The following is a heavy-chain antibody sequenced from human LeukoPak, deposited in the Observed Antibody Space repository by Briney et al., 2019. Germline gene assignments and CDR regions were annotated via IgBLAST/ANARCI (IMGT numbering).Heavy chain of an antibody. CDR1: GGSISSYY. Sequence: SETLSLTCTVSGGSISSYYWSWIRQPPGKGLEWMGYIYYSGSTNYNPSLKSRVTISVDTSKNQFSLKLSSVTAADTAVYYCAREVPGDYYDSSGYLPYAFDIWGQGTMVTVSS. CDR3: AREVPGDYYDSSGYLPYAFDI. V-gene: IGHV4-59*01. J-gene: IGHJ3*02. CDR2: IYYSGST. D-gene: IGHD3-22*01.